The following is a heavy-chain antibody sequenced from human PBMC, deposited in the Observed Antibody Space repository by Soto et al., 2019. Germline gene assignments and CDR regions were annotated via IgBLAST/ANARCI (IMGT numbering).Heavy chain of an antibody. V-gene: IGHV3-23*01. J-gene: IGHJ6*02. CDR2: ISGSGGSI. D-gene: IGHD5-12*01. Sequence: GWLLRLSCAASGFTVSSSAMSLFLQAPGKGLEWVSAISGSGGSIYYADSVKGRFTISRDNAKNSLYLQMNSLRAEDTAVYYCARDYGWLQLCYYYGMDVWGQGTTVTVSS. CDR3: ARDYGWLQLCYYYGMDV. CDR1: GFTVSSSA.